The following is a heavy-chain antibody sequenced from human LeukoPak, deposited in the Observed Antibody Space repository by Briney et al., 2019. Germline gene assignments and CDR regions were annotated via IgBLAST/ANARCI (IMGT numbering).Heavy chain of an antibody. V-gene: IGHV3-23*01. J-gene: IGHJ4*02. CDR1: GFTFNSYA. CDR3: ALDKGQYYYNASGLFSAY. CDR2: IFGSGGGT. D-gene: IGHD3-22*01. Sequence: PGGSLRLSCAASGFTFNSYAMYWVRQAPGKGLEWVSGIFGSGGGTYYADSVKGRFTISRDNSKNTLYLQINSLRAEDTAVYYCALDKGQYYYNASGLFSAYWGQGTLVTVSS.